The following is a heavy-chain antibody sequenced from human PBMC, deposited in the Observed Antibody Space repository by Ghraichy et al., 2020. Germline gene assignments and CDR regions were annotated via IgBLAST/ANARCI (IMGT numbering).Heavy chain of an antibody. CDR1: GFTFSSYA. CDR3: AKVLTSGWGPYYYYYGMDV. J-gene: IGHJ6*02. Sequence: GESLNISCAASGFTFSSYAMSWVRQAPGKGLEWVSAISGSGGSPYYADSVKGRFTISRDNSKNTLYLQMNSLRAEDTAVYYCAKVLTSGWGPYYYYYGMDVWGQGTTVTVSS. V-gene: IGHV3-23*01. CDR2: ISGSGGSP. D-gene: IGHD6-19*01.